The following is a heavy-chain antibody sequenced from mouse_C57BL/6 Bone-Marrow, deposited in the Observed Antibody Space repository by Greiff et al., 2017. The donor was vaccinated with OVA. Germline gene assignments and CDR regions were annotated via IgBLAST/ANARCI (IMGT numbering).Heavy chain of an antibody. J-gene: IGHJ1*03. CDR3: VRHSNYYYGGRYWYFDV. D-gene: IGHD1-1*01. V-gene: IGHV10-1*01. Sequence: EVQRVESGGGLVQPKGSLKLSCAASGFSFNTYAMNWVRQAPGKGLEWVARIRSKSNNYATYYADSVKDRFTISRDDSESMLYLQMNNLKTEDTAMYYCVRHSNYYYGGRYWYFDVWGTGATVTVSS. CDR2: IRSKSNNYAT. CDR1: GFSFNTYA.